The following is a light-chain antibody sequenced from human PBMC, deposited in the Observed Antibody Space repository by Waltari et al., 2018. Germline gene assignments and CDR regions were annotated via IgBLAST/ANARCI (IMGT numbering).Light chain of an antibody. V-gene: IGLV2-11*01. Sequence: SALPQPRAVSRSPGQSVTISCTGTSSDVGGYNYVSWYQQHPGKAPKLMIYDVSKRPSGVPDRFSGSKSGNTASLTISGLQAEDEADYYCCSYAGSYVFGTGTKVTVL. CDR3: CSYAGSYV. CDR2: DVS. J-gene: IGLJ1*01. CDR1: SSDVGGYNY.